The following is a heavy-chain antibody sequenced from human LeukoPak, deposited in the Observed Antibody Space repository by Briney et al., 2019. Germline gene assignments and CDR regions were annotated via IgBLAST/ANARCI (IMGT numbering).Heavy chain of an antibody. V-gene: IGHV4-34*01. D-gene: IGHD6-19*01. CDR1: GGSFSGYY. CDR2: INHSGST. Sequence: SETLSLTCAVYGGSFSGYYWSWIRQPPGKGLEWIGEINHSGSTNYNPSLKSRVTISVDTSKNQFSLKLSSVTAADTAVYYCTREYSSGWSGTGYWGQGTLVTVSS. CDR3: TREYSSGWSGTGY. J-gene: IGHJ4*02.